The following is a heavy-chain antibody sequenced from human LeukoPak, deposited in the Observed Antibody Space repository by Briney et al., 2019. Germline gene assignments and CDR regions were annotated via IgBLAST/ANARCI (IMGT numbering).Heavy chain of an antibody. J-gene: IGHJ5*02. CDR3: AGGGYCSSTGCYVSRRNNWFDP. CDR1: GYTFTSYD. CDR2: MNPNSGNT. Sequence: ASVTVSCKASGYTFTSYDINWVRLATGQGLEWMGWMNPNSGNTGYAQKFQGRVSMTRNTSISTAYMELRSLRSEDTAVYYCAGGGYCSSTGCYVSRRNNWFDPWGQGTLVTVSS. V-gene: IGHV1-8*01. D-gene: IGHD2-2*01.